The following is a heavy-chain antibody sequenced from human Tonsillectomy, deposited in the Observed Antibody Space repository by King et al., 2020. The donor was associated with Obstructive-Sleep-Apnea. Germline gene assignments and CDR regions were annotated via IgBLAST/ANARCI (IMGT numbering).Heavy chain of an antibody. D-gene: IGHD6-13*01. CDR3: ARIPSLAADGTPWFDP. CDR2: IFSNDEK. J-gene: IGHJ5*02. Sequence: VTLKESGPVLVKSTETLTLTCTVSGFSLSNAKMGVSWIRQPPGKALEWLAHIFSNDEKSYSTSLKSRLTISKDTSKSQVVLTMTYMDPVDTATYYCARIPSLAADGTPWFDPRGQGTQVTVSS. V-gene: IGHV2-26*01. CDR1: GFSLSNAKMG.